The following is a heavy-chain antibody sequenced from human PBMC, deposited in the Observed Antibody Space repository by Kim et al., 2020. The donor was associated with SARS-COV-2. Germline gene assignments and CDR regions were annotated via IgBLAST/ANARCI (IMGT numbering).Heavy chain of an antibody. V-gene: IGHV4-39*01. CDR2: IYYSGST. J-gene: IGHJ3*02. Sequence: SETLSLTCTVSGGSISSSSHYWGWIRQPPGKGLEWIGSIYYSGSTYYDPSLKSRVTISVDTSKNQFSLKLSSVTAADTAVYYCARHPAGGNYGIWAFDIWGQGTMVTVSS. CDR3: ARHPAGGNYGIWAFDI. D-gene: IGHD3-10*01. CDR1: GGSISSSSHY.